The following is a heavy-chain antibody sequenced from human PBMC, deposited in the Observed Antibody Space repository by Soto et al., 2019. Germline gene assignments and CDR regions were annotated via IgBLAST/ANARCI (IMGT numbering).Heavy chain of an antibody. CDR2: IYYSGIT. D-gene: IGHD2-2*02. V-gene: IGHV4-61*01. CDR1: GGSVSSGIYY. CDR3: AREPGYCSSTSCYTGDAFDI. Sequence: PSETLSLTCTVSGGSVSSGIYYWSWIRHPPGKGLEWIGYIYYSGITNYNPSLKSRVTISVDRSKNQFSLKLSSVAAADTAVYYCAREPGYCSSTSCYTGDAFDIWGQGTMVTVSS. J-gene: IGHJ3*02.